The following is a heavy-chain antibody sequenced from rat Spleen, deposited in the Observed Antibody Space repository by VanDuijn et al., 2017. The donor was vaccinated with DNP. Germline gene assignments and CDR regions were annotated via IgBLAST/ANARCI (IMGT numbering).Heavy chain of an antibody. CDR2: ITSGGSS. CDR1: GFSFSHYW. CDR3: ARHEPLCMD. Sequence: EVQLVESGGDLVQPGRSLKLSCVASGFSFSHYWMTWIRQVPGKGLEWIASITSGGSSYYPDSVKGRFTISRDNAKNTLYLRMNSLRSEDTATYYCARHEPLCMDWGQGVMVTVSS. D-gene: IGHD1-6*01. V-gene: IGHV5-31*01. J-gene: IGHJ2*01.